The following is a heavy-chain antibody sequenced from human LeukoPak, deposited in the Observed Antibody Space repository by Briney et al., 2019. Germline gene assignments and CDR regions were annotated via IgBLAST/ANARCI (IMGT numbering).Heavy chain of an antibody. J-gene: IGHJ6*03. CDR1: GFTFSSYW. V-gene: IGHV3-7*01. Sequence: GGSLRLSCAASGFTFSSYWMSWVRQAPGKGLEWVANIKQDGSEKYYVDSVKGRFTISRDNAKNSLYLQMNSLRAEDTAVYYCAREKLAYCGGDCYSGYMDVWGKGTTVTVSS. CDR2: IKQDGSEK. D-gene: IGHD2-21*02. CDR3: AREKLAYCGGDCYSGYMDV.